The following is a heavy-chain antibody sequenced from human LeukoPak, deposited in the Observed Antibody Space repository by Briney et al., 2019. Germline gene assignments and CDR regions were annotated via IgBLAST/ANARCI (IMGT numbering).Heavy chain of an antibody. V-gene: IGHV3-30-3*01. D-gene: IGHD6-19*01. CDR1: GFTFSSYA. J-gene: IGHJ3*02. CDR2: ISYDGSNK. CDR3: ASYSSGWYLGAFDI. Sequence: GGSLRLSCAASGFTFSSYAMHWVRQAPGKGLEWVAVISYDGSNKYYADSVKGRFTISRDNSKNTLYLQMNSLRAEDTAVYYCASYSSGWYLGAFDIWGQGTMVTVSS.